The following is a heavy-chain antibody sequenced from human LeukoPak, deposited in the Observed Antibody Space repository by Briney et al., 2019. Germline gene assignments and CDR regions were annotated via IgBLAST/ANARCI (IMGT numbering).Heavy chain of an antibody. Sequence: AGGSLRLSFAASGFTFDDYAMHWVRQAPGKGLEWVSGISWNSGSIGYADSVKGRFTISRDNAKNSLYLQMNSLRAEDMALYYCAKGSYCSSTSCYLDYWGQGTLVTASS. CDR3: AKGSYCSSTSCYLDY. D-gene: IGHD2-2*01. J-gene: IGHJ4*02. CDR2: ISWNSGSI. V-gene: IGHV3-9*03. CDR1: GFTFDDYA.